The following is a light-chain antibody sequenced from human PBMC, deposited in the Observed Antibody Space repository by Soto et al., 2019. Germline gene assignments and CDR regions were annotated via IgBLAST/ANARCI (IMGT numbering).Light chain of an antibody. CDR1: QSVSSNY. V-gene: IGKV3-20*01. J-gene: IGKJ5*01. Sequence: EIVLTQSPGTLSLPPGARASISCSASQSVSSNYLAWYQKKPGKAPRLLISGASSTATGIPARFSGSGAGADFTLSINTLAPEDFAVYYCQQYGSSPITFGQGTRLE. CDR3: QQYGSSPIT. CDR2: GAS.